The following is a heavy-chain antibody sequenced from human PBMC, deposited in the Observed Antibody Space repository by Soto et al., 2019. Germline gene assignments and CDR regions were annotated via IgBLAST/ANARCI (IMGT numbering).Heavy chain of an antibody. Sequence: QVQLQQSGPGLVKPSQTLSLTCAISGNSVSTNSVAWNWLRQSPSRGLEWLGRTYYRSKWSYDYAVSVKSRITINPDTSKNQFSLQLNSVIPEDTAVYYCARGRHSGFDYWGQGTLVTVSS. CDR3: ARGRHSGFDY. CDR1: GNSVSTNSVA. CDR2: TYYRSKWSY. J-gene: IGHJ4*02. D-gene: IGHD1-26*01. V-gene: IGHV6-1*01.